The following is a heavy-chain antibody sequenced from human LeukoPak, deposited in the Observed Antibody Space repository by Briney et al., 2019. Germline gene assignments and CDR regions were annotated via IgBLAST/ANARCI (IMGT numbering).Heavy chain of an antibody. CDR3: ARDPPTAVILFDY. V-gene: IGHV3-11*01. J-gene: IGHJ4*02. CDR1: GFTFSDYY. CDR2: ISGDSDTI. D-gene: IGHD2-2*01. Sequence: GGSLRLSCTASGFTFSDYYMNWIRQAPGKGLEWLSHISGDSDTIYYADSVTGRFSISRDNAKNSVFLQMHSLRPEDMAVYFCARDPPTAVILFDYWGLGTLVTVSS.